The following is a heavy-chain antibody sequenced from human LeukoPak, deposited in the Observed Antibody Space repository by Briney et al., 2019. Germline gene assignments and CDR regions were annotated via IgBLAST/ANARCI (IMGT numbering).Heavy chain of an antibody. CDR1: GFTFDDYA. J-gene: IGHJ1*01. D-gene: IGHD3-22*01. Sequence: GRSLRLSCAASGFTFDDYAMHWVRQAPGKGLEWASGISWNSGSIGYADSVKGRFTISRDNAKNSLYLQMNSLRAEDTALYYCAKDHSGYYHMAEYFQHWGQGTLVTVSS. CDR3: AKDHSGYYHMAEYFQH. CDR2: ISWNSGSI. V-gene: IGHV3-9*01.